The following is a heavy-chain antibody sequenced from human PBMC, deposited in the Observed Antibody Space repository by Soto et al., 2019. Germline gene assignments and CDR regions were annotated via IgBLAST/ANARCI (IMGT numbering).Heavy chain of an antibody. CDR3: ATHSYYYGSTYGCWLDP. V-gene: IGHV4-39*01. J-gene: IGHJ5*02. CDR2: IYYSGST. D-gene: IGHD3-10*01. Sequence: QLQLQESGPGLVKPSETLSLTCTVSGGSISSSSYYWGWIRQPPGKGLEWIGSIYYSGSTYYNPSLKSRVTISVDTSKNQFSLKLSSVTAADTAVYYCATHSYYYGSTYGCWLDPWGQGTLVTVSS. CDR1: GGSISSSSYY.